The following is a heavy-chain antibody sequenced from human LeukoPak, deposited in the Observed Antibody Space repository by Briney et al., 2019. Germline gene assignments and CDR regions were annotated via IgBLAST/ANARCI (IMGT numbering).Heavy chain of an antibody. V-gene: IGHV3-7*01. Sequence: GGSLRLSCAASGFTFSSYWMSWVRQAPGKGLEGVANIKLDGSEKYYVDSVKGRFTISRGNAKNSLYLQMNSLRDEDTAVYYCARDTFRPELLCVGDETKSYFDYWGQGTLVTVSS. CDR3: ARDTFRPELLCVGDETKSYFDY. CDR1: GFTFSSYW. CDR2: IKLDGSEK. D-gene: IGHD3-10*01. J-gene: IGHJ4*02.